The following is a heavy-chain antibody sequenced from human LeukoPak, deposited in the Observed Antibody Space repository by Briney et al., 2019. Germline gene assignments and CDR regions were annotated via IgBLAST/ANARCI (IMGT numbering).Heavy chain of an antibody. D-gene: IGHD5-18*01. CDR1: GGSISSSSYY. CDR2: IYYSGST. J-gene: IGHJ4*02. Sequence: PSETLSLTCTVSGGSISSSSYYWGWIRQPPGKGLEWIGSIYYSGSTYYNPSLKSRVTISVDTSKNQFSLKLSSVTAADTAVYYCARVGDTAMVLVYWGQGTLVTVSS. V-gene: IGHV4-39*07. CDR3: ARVGDTAMVLVY.